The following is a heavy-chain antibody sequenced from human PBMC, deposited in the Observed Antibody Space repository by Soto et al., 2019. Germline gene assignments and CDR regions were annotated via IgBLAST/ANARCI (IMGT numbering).Heavy chain of an antibody. J-gene: IGHJ4*02. CDR1: GFTFSAYS. CDR2: ISRSGGDI. V-gene: IGHV3-21*01. Sequence: AGGSLRLSCTAFGFTFSAYSMNWVRQAPGKGLEWVSSISRSGGDIYYADSVKGRFTISRDNAKISLYLQMNSLRAEDTAVYYCARSPRGVTTVTTVDYWGQGTPVTVSS. CDR3: ARSPRGVTTVTTVDY. D-gene: IGHD4-17*01.